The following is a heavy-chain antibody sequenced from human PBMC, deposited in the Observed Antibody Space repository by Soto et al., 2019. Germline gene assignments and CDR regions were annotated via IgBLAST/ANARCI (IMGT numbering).Heavy chain of an antibody. Sequence: GGSLRLSCAASGFTFSSNAMHWVRQAPGKGLEWVAVISDDRTNKHYGDSVKGRFTISRDNSKNTLYLQMNNLRGEDTAVYYCAREPPSGGYSYVSYYGMDTSGHGTTATVSS. D-gene: IGHD5-18*01. CDR3: AREPPSGGYSYVSYYGMDT. J-gene: IGHJ6*02. V-gene: IGHV3-30-3*01. CDR1: GFTFSSNA. CDR2: ISDDRTNK.